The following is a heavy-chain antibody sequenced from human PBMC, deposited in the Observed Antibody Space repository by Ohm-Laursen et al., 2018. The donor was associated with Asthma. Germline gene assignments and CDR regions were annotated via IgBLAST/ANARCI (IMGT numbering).Heavy chain of an antibody. V-gene: IGHV3-33*08. CDR1: GFTFTSYD. Sequence: SLRLSCAASGFTFTSYDMYWVRQAPDKGLEFVAVIWYGGSNKYYANSVKGRFTISRDNSKNTVYLQMNSLRAEDTAVYYCSYGDYGYYFDYWGQGTLVIVSS. J-gene: IGHJ4*02. CDR2: IWYGGSNK. CDR3: SYGDYGYYFDY. D-gene: IGHD4-17*01.